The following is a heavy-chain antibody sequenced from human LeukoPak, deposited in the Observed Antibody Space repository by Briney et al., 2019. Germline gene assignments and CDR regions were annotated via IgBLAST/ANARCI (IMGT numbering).Heavy chain of an antibody. J-gene: IGHJ4*02. D-gene: IGHD6-13*01. CDR2: ITSSSYT. CDR1: GVTFSTYS. CDR3: ARVVGPSSWTFDY. V-gene: IGHV3-21*01. Sequence: GGSLRLSCAASGVTFSTYSMNWVRQAPGKGLEWVSSITSSSYTYYADSVKGRFTISRDNAKNSLYLQMNSLRAEDTAVYYCARVVGPSSWTFDYWGQGTLVTVSS.